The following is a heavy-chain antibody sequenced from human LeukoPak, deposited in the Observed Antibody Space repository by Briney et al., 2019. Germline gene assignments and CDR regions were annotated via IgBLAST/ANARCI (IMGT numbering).Heavy chain of an antibody. V-gene: IGHV4-39*07. D-gene: IGHD3-22*01. CDR3: ASRLSGTMIVVAPDY. J-gene: IGHJ4*02. CDR1: GGSISSYY. CDR2: IYYSGST. Sequence: PSETLSLTCTVSGGSISSYYWGWIRQPPGKGLEWIGSIYYSGSTYYNPSLKSRVTISVDTSKNQFSLKLSSVTAADTAVYYCASRLSGTMIVVAPDYWGQGTLVTVSS.